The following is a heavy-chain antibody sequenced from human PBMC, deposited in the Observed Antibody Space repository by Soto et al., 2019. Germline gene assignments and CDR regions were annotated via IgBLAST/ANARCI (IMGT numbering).Heavy chain of an antibody. CDR3: ARGRGNPYYYGMDV. Sequence: PGGSLRLSCAASGFTFSSYGMHWVRQAPGKGLEWVAVIWYDGSNKYYADSVKGRFTISRDNSKNTLYLQMNSLRAEDTAVYYCARGRGNPYYYGMDVWGQGTTVTVSS. J-gene: IGHJ6*02. CDR2: IWYDGSNK. V-gene: IGHV3-33*01. D-gene: IGHD1-26*01. CDR1: GFTFSSYG.